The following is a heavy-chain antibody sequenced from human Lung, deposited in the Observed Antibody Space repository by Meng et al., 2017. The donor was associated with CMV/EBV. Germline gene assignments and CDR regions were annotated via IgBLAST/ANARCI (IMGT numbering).Heavy chain of an antibody. Sequence: SXXVSXKASGGTFSSYAISWGRQAPGQGLEWMGGIIPIFGTANYAQKFQGRVTITTDESTSTAYMELSSLRSEDTAVYYCAREGGCSSTSCYYYYGMDFXGQGXLVTVSS. D-gene: IGHD2-2*01. J-gene: IGHJ6*02. CDR2: IIPIFGTA. CDR1: GGTFSSYA. V-gene: IGHV1-69*05. CDR3: AREGGCSSTSCYYYYGMDF.